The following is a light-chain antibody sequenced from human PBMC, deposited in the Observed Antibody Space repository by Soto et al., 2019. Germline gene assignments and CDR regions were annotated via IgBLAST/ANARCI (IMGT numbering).Light chain of an antibody. CDR1: QSIGKY. Sequence: DIQMTQSPSSLSASVGDRVTITCRASQSIGKYLSWFQQTPGNAPKLLIYAASGLQSGVPSRFSGSGSGTDFTLTISSLQPEDFATYYCQHYDGYPQIFGQGTRLEIK. CDR2: AAS. V-gene: IGKV1-16*01. J-gene: IGKJ5*01. CDR3: QHYDGYPQI.